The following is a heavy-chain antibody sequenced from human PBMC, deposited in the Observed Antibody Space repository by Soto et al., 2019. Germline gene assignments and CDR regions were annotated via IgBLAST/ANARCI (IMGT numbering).Heavy chain of an antibody. CDR1: GGSISSGGYS. Sequence: SETLSLTCTVSGGSISSGGYSWSWIRQPPGKGLEWIGYIYHSGSTYYNPSLKSRVTISVDRSKNQFSLKLSSVTAADTAVYYCAREPTMVRGVIIRYFDYWGQGTLVTVSS. D-gene: IGHD3-10*01. V-gene: IGHV4-30-2*01. CDR3: AREPTMVRGVIIRYFDY. CDR2: IYHSGST. J-gene: IGHJ4*02.